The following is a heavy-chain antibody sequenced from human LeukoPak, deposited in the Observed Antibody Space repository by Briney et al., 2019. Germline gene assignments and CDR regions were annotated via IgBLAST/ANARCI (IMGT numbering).Heavy chain of an antibody. V-gene: IGHV3-23*01. CDR2: LTGGSDNS. CDR1: GFTFSSSA. CDR3: AKSPITMVRGVIIPPFDY. D-gene: IGHD3-10*01. Sequence: GGSLRLSCAASGFTFSSSAMTWVRQAPGKGLEWVSSLTGGSDNSEHADSVKGRFSISRDNSKNTLYLQMNSLTAEDTAVYYCAKSPITMVRGVIIPPFDYWGQGTLVTVSS. J-gene: IGHJ4*02.